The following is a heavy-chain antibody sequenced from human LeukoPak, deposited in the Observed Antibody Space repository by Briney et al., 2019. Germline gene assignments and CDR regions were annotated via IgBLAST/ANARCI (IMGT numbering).Heavy chain of an antibody. Sequence: SETLSLTCTVSGGSISSSSYYWGWIRQPPGKGLEWIGSIYYSGSTYYNPSLKSRVTISVDTSKNQFSLKLSSVTAADTAVYYCARGWYCSSTSCYFPVYYYYYGMDVWGKGTTVTVSS. CDR2: IYYSGST. CDR1: GGSISSSSYY. D-gene: IGHD2-2*01. J-gene: IGHJ6*04. V-gene: IGHV4-39*07. CDR3: ARGWYCSSTSCYFPVYYYYYGMDV.